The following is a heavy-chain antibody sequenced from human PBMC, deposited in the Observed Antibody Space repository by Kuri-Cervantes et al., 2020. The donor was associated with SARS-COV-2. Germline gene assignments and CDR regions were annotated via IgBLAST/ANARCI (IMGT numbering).Heavy chain of an antibody. J-gene: IGHJ5*02. D-gene: IGHD3-3*01. Sequence: GGSLRLSCAASGFTFSSYSMNWVRQAPGKGLEWVSYISSSSSTIYYADSVKGRFTISRDNAKNSLYLQMNSLRDEDTAVYYCARDSSFWSGKNRWFDPWGQGNLVNVSS. CDR1: GFTFSSYS. V-gene: IGHV3-48*02. CDR3: ARDSSFWSGKNRWFDP. CDR2: ISSSSSTI.